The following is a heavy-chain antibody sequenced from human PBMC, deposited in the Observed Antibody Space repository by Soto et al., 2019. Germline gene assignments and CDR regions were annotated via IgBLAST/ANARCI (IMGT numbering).Heavy chain of an antibody. D-gene: IGHD3-22*01. V-gene: IGHV1-46*01. CDR1: GYTFTSYY. CDR2: INPSGGST. J-gene: IGHJ3*02. CDR3: ARPYYYDSSGYRDAFDI. Sequence: ASVKVSCKASGYTFTSYYMHWVRQAPGQGLEWMGIINPSGGSTSYAQKSQGRLTMTRHTSTSTVYMELSSLRSEDTAVYYCARPYYYDSSGYRDAFDIRGQGTMVTVSS.